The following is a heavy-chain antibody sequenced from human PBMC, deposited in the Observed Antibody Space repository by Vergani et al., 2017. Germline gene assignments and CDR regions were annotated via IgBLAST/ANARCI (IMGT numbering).Heavy chain of an antibody. V-gene: IGHV4-38-2*01. Sequence: QVQLQESGPGLVKPSETLSLTCAVSGYSISSGYYWGWIRQPPGKGLEWIGSIYHSGSTYYNPSLKSRVTISVDTSTNQFSLKLSSVTAADTAVYYCARRSSSWQRGWFDPWGQGTLVTVSS. CDR2: IYHSGST. CDR3: ARRSSSWQRGWFDP. CDR1: GYSISSGYY. D-gene: IGHD6-13*01. J-gene: IGHJ5*02.